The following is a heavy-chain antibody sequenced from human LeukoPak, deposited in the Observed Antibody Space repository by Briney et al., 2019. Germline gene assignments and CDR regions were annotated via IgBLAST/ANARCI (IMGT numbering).Heavy chain of an antibody. V-gene: IGHV4-59*01. CDR3: ASSKTNGDSSGWYAWFDP. Sequence: SETLSLTCAVSGGSINSYYWSWIRQPPGKGLEWIGYIYYSGYTNYNPSLKSRVTISVDTSKNQFSLKLSSVTAADTAVYYCASSKTNGDSSGWYAWFDPWGQGILVTVSS. J-gene: IGHJ5*02. CDR1: GGSINSYY. D-gene: IGHD6-19*01. CDR2: IYYSGYT.